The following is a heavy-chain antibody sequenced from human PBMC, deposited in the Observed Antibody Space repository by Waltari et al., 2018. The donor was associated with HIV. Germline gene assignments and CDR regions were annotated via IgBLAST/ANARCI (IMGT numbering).Heavy chain of an antibody. CDR3: AREKSAPRYHIAAAGHNCFDP. J-gene: IGHJ5*02. D-gene: IGHD6-13*01. CDR1: GYTFTSYY. CDR2: INPRGSTT. Sequence: QVQLVQSGAEVKKPGASVKVSCKASGYTFTSYYMHWVRQAPGQGLEWMGIINPRGSTTSYAQKVQGRVTMTKDTSTSTVYMELSSLRSEDTAVYYCAREKSAPRYHIAAAGHNCFDPWGQGTLVTVSS. V-gene: IGHV1-46*01.